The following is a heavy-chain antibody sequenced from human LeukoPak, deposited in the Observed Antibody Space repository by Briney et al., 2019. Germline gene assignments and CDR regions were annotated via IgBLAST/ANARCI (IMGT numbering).Heavy chain of an antibody. J-gene: IGHJ4*02. V-gene: IGHV3-30*03. D-gene: IGHD6-13*01. CDR3: ARVKGGIAAAGNYFDY. Sequence: SGGSLRLSCAAPGFTLSSYGMHWVRQAPGKGLKWVAVISYDGSNKYYADSVKGRFTISRDNSKNTLHLQMNSLRTEDTAVYYCARVKGGIAAAGNYFDYWGQGTLVTVSS. CDR1: GFTLSSYG. CDR2: ISYDGSNK.